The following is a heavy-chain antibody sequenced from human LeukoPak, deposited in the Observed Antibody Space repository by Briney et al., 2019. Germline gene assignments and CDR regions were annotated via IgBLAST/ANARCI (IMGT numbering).Heavy chain of an antibody. J-gene: IGHJ1*01. Sequence: PGGSLRLSCAASGITFSSYGMSWVRQAPGKGLEWVSSISSTGGTTYYADSVKGRFTISRDNSKNTLYLQMNSLRGEDTAVYYCTRNSGWYGLSWGQGTLVTVSS. CDR3: TRNSGWYGLS. D-gene: IGHD6-19*01. V-gene: IGHV3-23*01. CDR2: ISSTGGTT. CDR1: GITFSSYG.